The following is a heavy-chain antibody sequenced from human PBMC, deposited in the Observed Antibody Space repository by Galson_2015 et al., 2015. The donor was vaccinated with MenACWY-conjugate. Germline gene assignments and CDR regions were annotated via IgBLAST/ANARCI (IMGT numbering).Heavy chain of an antibody. Sequence: SVKVSCKAAGYIFTNFGITWVRKAPGQGLEWMGWISTYNGNANYAPKVRDRVMMTTDTSTNTVHMELKRLTSNDTAVYFCARDPIDRHDSSSWFWIDWGQGTPVTVSS. D-gene: IGHD6-13*01. CDR2: ISTYNGNA. J-gene: IGHJ4*02. CDR1: GYIFTNFG. V-gene: IGHV1-18*01. CDR3: ARDPIDRHDSSSWFWID.